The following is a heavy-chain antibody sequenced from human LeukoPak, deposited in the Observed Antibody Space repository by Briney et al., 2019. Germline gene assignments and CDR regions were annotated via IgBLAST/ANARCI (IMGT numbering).Heavy chain of an antibody. CDR2: ISSSGNNI. D-gene: IGHD2-21*02. Sequence: GGSLRLSCAASGYAFNTYSMNWVRQAPGKGLEWVSSISSSGNNIYYADSVKGRFTISRDNAKNSLYLQMNSLRAEDTAVYYCARDNGDCLYPRRYYYYGMDVWGQGTTVTVSS. V-gene: IGHV3-21*01. CDR3: ARDNGDCLYPRRYYYYGMDV. J-gene: IGHJ6*02. CDR1: GYAFNTYS.